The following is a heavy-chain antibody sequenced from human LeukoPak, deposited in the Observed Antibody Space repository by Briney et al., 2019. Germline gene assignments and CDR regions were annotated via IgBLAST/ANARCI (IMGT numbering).Heavy chain of an antibody. CDR2: IYYSGST. CDR1: GGSISSYY. J-gene: IGHJ4*02. Sequence: SETLSLTCTVSGGSISSYYWSWIRQPPGKGLEWLGYIYYSGSTNYNPSLKSRVTISVDTSKNQFSLKLSSVTAADTAVYYCASYSYYYDSSGYFDYWGQGTLVTVSS. CDR3: ASYSYYYDSSGYFDY. D-gene: IGHD3-22*01. V-gene: IGHV4-59*01.